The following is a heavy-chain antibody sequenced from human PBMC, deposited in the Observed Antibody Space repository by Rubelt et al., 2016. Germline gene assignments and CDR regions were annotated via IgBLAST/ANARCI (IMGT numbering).Heavy chain of an antibody. CDR2: ISSSSSYI. V-gene: IGHV3-21*01. Sequence: SYSMNWVRQAPGKGLEWVSSISSSSSYIYYADSVKGRFTISRDNSKNTLYLQMNSLRAEDTAVYYCARVNLGWDAFDIWGQGTMVTVSS. J-gene: IGHJ3*02. CDR3: ARVNLGWDAFDI. CDR1: SYS.